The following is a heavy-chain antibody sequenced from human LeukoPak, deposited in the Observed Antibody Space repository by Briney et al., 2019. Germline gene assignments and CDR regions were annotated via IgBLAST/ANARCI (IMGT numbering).Heavy chain of an antibody. D-gene: IGHD3-3*01. J-gene: IGHJ6*02. Sequence: GGSLRLSCAASGFTFSSYDMNWVRQAPGKGLERLSYISSSGSTIYYADSVKGRFTISRDNAKNSLYLQMNSLRAEDTAVYYCARYDFWSGSNYGMDVWGQGTTVTASS. CDR2: ISSSGSTI. V-gene: IGHV3-48*03. CDR1: GFTFSSYD. CDR3: ARYDFWSGSNYGMDV.